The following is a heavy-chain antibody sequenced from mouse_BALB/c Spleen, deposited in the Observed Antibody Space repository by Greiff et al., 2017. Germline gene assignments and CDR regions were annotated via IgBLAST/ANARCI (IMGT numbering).Heavy chain of an antibody. V-gene: IGHV5-6-5*01. Sequence: EVKLVESGGGLVKPGGSLKLSCAASGFTFSSYAMSWVRQTPEKRLEWVASISSGGSTYYPDSVKGRFTISRDNARNILYLQMSSLRSEDTAMYYCASFYYGNSWFAYWGQGTLVTVSA. J-gene: IGHJ3*01. D-gene: IGHD2-1*01. CDR3: ASFYYGNSWFAY. CDR1: GFTFSSYA. CDR2: ISSGGST.